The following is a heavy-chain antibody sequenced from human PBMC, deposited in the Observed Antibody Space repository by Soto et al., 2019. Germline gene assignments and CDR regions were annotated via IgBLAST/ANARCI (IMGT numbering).Heavy chain of an antibody. Sequence: GGSLRLSCAASGFTFSSYSMNWVRQAPGKGLEWVSSISSSSSYIYYADSVKGRFTISRDNAKNSLYLQMNSLRAEDTAVYYCARVGYDFWSGYRRDYMDVWGKGTTVTVSS. CDR1: GFTFSSYS. V-gene: IGHV3-21*01. CDR3: ARVGYDFWSGYRRDYMDV. CDR2: ISSSSSYI. D-gene: IGHD3-3*01. J-gene: IGHJ6*03.